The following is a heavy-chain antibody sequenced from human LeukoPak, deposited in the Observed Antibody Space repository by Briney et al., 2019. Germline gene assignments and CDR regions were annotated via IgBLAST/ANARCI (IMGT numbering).Heavy chain of an antibody. V-gene: IGHV1-8*01. Sequence: GASVKVSCKASGYTFTSYDINWVRQATGQGLEWMGWMNPNSGNTGYAQKFQGRVTMTRNTSISTAYMELSNLRSEDTAVYYSARDLGGEQQLGHWGQGTLVTVSP. CDR1: GYTFTSYD. CDR3: ARDLGGEQQLGH. CDR2: MNPNSGNT. D-gene: IGHD6-13*01. J-gene: IGHJ1*01.